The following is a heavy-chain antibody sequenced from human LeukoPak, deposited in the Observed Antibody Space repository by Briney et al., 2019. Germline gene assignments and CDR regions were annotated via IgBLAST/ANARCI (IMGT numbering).Heavy chain of an antibody. Sequence: GGSLRLSCAASGFTFSSYWMNWVRQAPGKGLEWVSVIYSGGSTYYADSVKGRFTISRDNSKNTLYLQMNSLRAEDTAVYYCARAPIWDDAFDIWGQGTMVTVSS. CDR1: GFTFSSYW. CDR3: ARAPIWDDAFDI. CDR2: IYSGGST. V-gene: IGHV3-53*01. J-gene: IGHJ3*02. D-gene: IGHD1-26*01.